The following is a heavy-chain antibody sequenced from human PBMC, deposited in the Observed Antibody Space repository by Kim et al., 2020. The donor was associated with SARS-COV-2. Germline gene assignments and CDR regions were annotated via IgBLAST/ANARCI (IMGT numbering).Heavy chain of an antibody. Sequence: ASVKVSCKSSGYTFTSYAMNWVRQAPGQGLEWMGLINTNTGNPTYAQGFTGRFLFSLDTSVSTAYLQISSLQADDTAVYYCAREYSSSSFDYWGQGTLVT. J-gene: IGHJ4*02. CDR2: INTNTGNP. D-gene: IGHD6-6*01. CDR3: AREYSSSSFDY. V-gene: IGHV7-4-1*02. CDR1: GYTFTSYA.